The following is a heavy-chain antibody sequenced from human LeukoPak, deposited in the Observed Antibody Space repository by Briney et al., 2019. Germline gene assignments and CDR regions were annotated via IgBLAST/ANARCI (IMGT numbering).Heavy chain of an antibody. J-gene: IGHJ2*01. CDR3: ARDAPWYCSSTSCSVYWYFDL. CDR1: GGSISSYY. CDR2: IYTSGST. V-gene: IGHV4-4*07. Sequence: KPSETLSLTCTVSGGSISSYYWSWIRQPAGKGLEWIGRIYTSGSTNHNPSLKSRVTMSVDTSKNQFSPKLSSVTAADTAVYYCARDAPWYCSSTSCSVYWYFDLWGRGTLVTVSS. D-gene: IGHD2-2*01.